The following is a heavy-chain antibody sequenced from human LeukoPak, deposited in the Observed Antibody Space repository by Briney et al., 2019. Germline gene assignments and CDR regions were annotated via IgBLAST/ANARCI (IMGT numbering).Heavy chain of an antibody. D-gene: IGHD3-16*01. CDR2: INSDGSST. V-gene: IGHV3-74*01. J-gene: IGHJ4*02. CDR3: ARDYDYVWGSYGFDY. Sequence: PGGSLRLSCAASGFTFSSYWMHWVRQAPGEGLVWVSRINSDGSSTSYADSVKGRFTISRDNAKNTLYLQMNSLRAEDTAVYYCARDYDYVWGSYGFDYWGQGTLVTVSS. CDR1: GFTFSSYW.